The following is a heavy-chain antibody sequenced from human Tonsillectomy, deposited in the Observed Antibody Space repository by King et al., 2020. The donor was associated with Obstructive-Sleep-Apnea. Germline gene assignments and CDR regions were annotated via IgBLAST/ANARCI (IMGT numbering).Heavy chain of an antibody. J-gene: IGHJ4*02. D-gene: IGHD1-20*01. CDR2: ISWDGSST. CDR3: VKDFGYNWTWLFDY. V-gene: IGHV3-43D*03. CDR1: GFTFDDYA. Sequence: VQLVESGGVVVQPGGSLRLSCAASGFTFDDYAMHWVRQASGKGLDWVSLISWDGSSTVYADSVKGRFTISRDNSKNSLYLQMNSLRAEDTALYYCVKDFGYNWTWLFDYWGQGTLVTVSS.